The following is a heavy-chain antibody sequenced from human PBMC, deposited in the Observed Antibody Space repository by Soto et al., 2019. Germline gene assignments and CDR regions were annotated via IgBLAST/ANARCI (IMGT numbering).Heavy chain of an antibody. J-gene: IGHJ4*02. Sequence: QLQLQESGPGLAKPSETLSLTCTVSGGSISSTSYYWGWIRQPPGKGLEWIGSIHHSGSTYYNPSLKSRITISVDTSTNQFSLKLNSVTAADTAVYYCAGPISSWGSLDYWGQGTLVTVSS. CDR3: AGPISSWGSLDY. CDR2: IHHSGST. D-gene: IGHD6-13*01. CDR1: GGSISSTSYY. V-gene: IGHV4-39*01.